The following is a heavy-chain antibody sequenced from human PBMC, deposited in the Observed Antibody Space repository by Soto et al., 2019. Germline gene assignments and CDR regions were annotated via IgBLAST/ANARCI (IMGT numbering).Heavy chain of an antibody. D-gene: IGHD3-16*01. J-gene: IGHJ5*02. CDR1: VGFLSESY. CDR2: INHVGGT. Sequence: SETLSLTCAVYVGFLSESYWTWIRQPPGKGLEWIGEINHVGGTNYNPSLKSRVTMSVDTSQNQFSLRLISVTAADTAMYFCVRIRYQLPSSVLWLDPWGQGTQVTVSS. CDR3: VRIRYQLPSSVLWLDP. V-gene: IGHV4-34*01.